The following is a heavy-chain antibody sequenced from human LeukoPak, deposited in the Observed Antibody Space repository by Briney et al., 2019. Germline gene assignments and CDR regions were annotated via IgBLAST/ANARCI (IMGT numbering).Heavy chain of an antibody. Sequence: PGGSLRLSCEASGFTFSSYAMSWVRQAPGKGLEWVSSSSGSGENTYYADSVKGRFTISRDSSKNTLYLQMNSLRAEDTAVYYCAKEVGYSSSWYFDYWGQGTLVTVSS. CDR2: SSGSGENT. V-gene: IGHV3-23*01. D-gene: IGHD6-13*01. CDR3: AKEVGYSSSWYFDY. CDR1: GFTFSSYA. J-gene: IGHJ4*02.